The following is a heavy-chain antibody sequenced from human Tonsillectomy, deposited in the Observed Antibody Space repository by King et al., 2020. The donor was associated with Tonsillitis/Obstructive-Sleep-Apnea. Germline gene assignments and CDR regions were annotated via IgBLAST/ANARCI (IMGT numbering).Heavy chain of an antibody. CDR3: ARGEDGITATATWYYYMDV. CDR2: IGRTDTTI. D-gene: IGHD6-13*01. V-gene: IGHV3-11*01. CDR1: GFTFSDYY. J-gene: IGHJ6*03. Sequence: VQLVESGGGLVKPGGSLRLSCAASGFTFSDYYMNWIRQDPGKGLEWVSYIGRTDTTICYADSVKGRFTISRDNAKNSLYLQMSSLRAEDTAVYYCARGEDGITATATWYYYMDVWGQGTTVTVSS.